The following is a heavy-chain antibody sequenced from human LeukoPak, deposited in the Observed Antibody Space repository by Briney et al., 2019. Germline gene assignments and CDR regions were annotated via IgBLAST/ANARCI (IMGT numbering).Heavy chain of an antibody. CDR3: TKGERVAPMTNSGY. V-gene: IGHV3-23*01. J-gene: IGHJ4*02. CDR2: ISAGGGGT. D-gene: IGHD5-12*01. CDR1: GFTFSSFV. Sequence: TGGSLRLSCAASGFTFSSFVMSWVRQAPGKGLEWVSAISAGGGGTYYADSVKGRFTISRDNSKNTLSLQMNSLRAEDTAVYYCTKGERVAPMTNSGYWGQGTLVTVSS.